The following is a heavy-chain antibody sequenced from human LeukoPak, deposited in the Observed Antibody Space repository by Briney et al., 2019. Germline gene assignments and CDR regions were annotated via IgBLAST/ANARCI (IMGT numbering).Heavy chain of an antibody. V-gene: IGHV7-4-1*02. J-gene: IGHJ6*03. CDR2: ISTNTGNP. Sequence: ASVKVSCKSSGYTFTSYAMNWVRQAPGQGLEWMGWISTNTGNPTYAQGFTGRFVFSLDTSVSTAYLQISSLKAEDTAVYYCARELPPTTGGGIMDVWGKGTTVTISS. CDR1: GYTFTSYA. D-gene: IGHD4-17*01. CDR3: ARELPPTTGGGIMDV.